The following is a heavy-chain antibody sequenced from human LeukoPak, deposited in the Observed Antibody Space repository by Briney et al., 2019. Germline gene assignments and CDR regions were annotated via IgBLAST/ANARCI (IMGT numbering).Heavy chain of an antibody. CDR3: ARVGSKVRGVIPGFDY. V-gene: IGHV4-4*02. D-gene: IGHD3-10*01. Sequence: SETLSLTCAVSGGSISSSNWWSWVRQPPGKGLEWIWEIYHSGSTNYNPSLKSRVTISVDKSKNQFSLKLSSVTAADTAVYYCARVGSKVRGVIPGFDYWGQGTLVTVSS. CDR1: GGSISSSNW. J-gene: IGHJ4*02. CDR2: IYHSGST.